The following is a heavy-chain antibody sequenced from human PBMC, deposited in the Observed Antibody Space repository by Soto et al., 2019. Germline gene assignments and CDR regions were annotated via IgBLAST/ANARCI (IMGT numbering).Heavy chain of an antibody. V-gene: IGHV3-30-3*01. D-gene: IGHD2-15*01. CDR3: AREQYCSGGSCYSTAGGVY. CDR2: ISYDGSNK. CDR1: GFTFSSYA. J-gene: IGHJ4*02. Sequence: QVQLVESGGGVVQPGRSLRLSCAASGFTFSSYAMHWVRQAPGKGLEWVAVISYDGSNKYYADSVKGRFTISRDNSKNTLYLQRNSLRAEDTAVYYCAREQYCSGGSCYSTAGGVYWGQGTLVTVSS.